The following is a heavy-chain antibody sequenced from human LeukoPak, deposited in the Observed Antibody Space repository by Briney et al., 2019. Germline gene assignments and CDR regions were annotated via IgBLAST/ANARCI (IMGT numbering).Heavy chain of an antibody. D-gene: IGHD3-22*01. CDR1: GFTFSSYS. Sequence: GGSLRLSCAASGFTFSSYSMNWVRQAPGKGLEWVSVIYSGGSTYYADSVKGRFTISRDNSKNTLYLQMNSLRAEDTAVYYCARVWSSYYYDSSGSPSGMDVWGQGTTVTVSS. J-gene: IGHJ6*02. CDR3: ARVWSSYYYDSSGSPSGMDV. V-gene: IGHV3-66*01. CDR2: IYSGGST.